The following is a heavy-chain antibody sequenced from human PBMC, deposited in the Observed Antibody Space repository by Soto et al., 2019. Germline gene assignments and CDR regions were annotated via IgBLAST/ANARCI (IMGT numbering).Heavy chain of an antibody. J-gene: IGHJ4*02. CDR3: ARSLLQGDF. Sequence: QVQLVQSGAEVKKLGASVKVSCKASGYTFIHYYIHWVRQAPGQGLEWMAIINPNGGSTNYAKKFQGRVTVTSDTSTSTVSMERNSLGSDDTAVYFCARSLLQGDFWGQGTLVTVSS. D-gene: IGHD2-21*01. CDR1: GYTFIHYY. V-gene: IGHV1-46*01. CDR2: INPNGGST.